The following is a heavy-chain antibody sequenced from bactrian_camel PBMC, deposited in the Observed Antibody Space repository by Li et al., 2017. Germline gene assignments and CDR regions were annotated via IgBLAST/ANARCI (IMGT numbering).Heavy chain of an antibody. Sequence: HVQLVESGGGSALAGGSVRLSCAASGYTFNTYSWFRQAPGKERELVSTIKPDGTTTYTDSVKDRFIISHDNAKNTLYLQMNNLKTEDTAVYYCAAGRRMLTCVWNYWGQGTQVTVS. CDR1: GYTFNTY. D-gene: IGHD1*01. V-gene: IGHV3S53*01. CDR2: IKPDGTT. J-gene: IGHJ4*01. CDR3: AAGRRMLTCVWNY.